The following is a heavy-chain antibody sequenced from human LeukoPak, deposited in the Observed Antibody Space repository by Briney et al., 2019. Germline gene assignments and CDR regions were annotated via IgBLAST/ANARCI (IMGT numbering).Heavy chain of an antibody. CDR2: IYSGGST. D-gene: IGHD3-10*01. V-gene: IGHV3-53*01. CDR3: ARVLGSVLDY. CDR1: GGSISSYY. Sequence: PSETLSLTCTVSGGSISSYYWSWVRQAPGKGLEWVSIIYSGGSTYYADSVKGRFTISRDNSKNTLSLQLNSLRAEDTAVYYCARVLGSVLDYWGQGTLVTVSS. J-gene: IGHJ4*02.